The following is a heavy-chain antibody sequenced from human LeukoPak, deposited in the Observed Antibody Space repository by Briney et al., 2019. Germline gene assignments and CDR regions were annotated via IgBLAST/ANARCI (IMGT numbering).Heavy chain of an antibody. J-gene: IGHJ6*04. CDR3: ARSGGRSTILIGLDV. CDR2: IIPIFGTA. V-gene: IGHV1-69*13. D-gene: IGHD3-9*01. CDR1: GGTFSSYA. Sequence: SVKVSCKASGGTFSSYAISWVRQAPGQGLEWMGGIIPIFGTANYAQKFQGRVTITADESTSTAYMELSSLRSEDTAMYYCARSGGRSTILIGLDVWGKGTTVTVSS.